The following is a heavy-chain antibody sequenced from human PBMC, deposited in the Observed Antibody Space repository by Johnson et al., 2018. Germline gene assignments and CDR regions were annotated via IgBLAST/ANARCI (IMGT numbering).Heavy chain of an antibody. Sequence: VQLGQSGGGVVPPGRSLGLSCAASGFTFSSYGMHWVRQAPGKGLEWVAVISYDGSNKYYAAPVKGRFTISRDNSKNTRYLQMNSLRAEDTAVYYCAKDRSSGSISRYYYYGMDVWGQGTTVTVSS. V-gene: IGHV3-30*18. CDR1: GFTFSSYG. CDR2: ISYDGSNK. J-gene: IGHJ6*02. D-gene: IGHD3-22*01. CDR3: AKDRSSGSISRYYYYGMDV.